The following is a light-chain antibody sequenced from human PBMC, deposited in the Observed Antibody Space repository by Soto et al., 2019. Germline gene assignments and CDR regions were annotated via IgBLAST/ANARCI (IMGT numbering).Light chain of an antibody. V-gene: IGKV3-15*01. J-gene: IGKJ1*01. CDR3: QQYNNWPRT. Sequence: ETVMTQSEATLSVSPGERATLSCRASQSIHTNLAWYQQKPGQPPRLLIYGASTRVTGIPTRFSGSGSGKEFTLTISRLQSEDFAVYYCQQYNNWPRTFGQGTKVEIK. CDR1: QSIHTN. CDR2: GAS.